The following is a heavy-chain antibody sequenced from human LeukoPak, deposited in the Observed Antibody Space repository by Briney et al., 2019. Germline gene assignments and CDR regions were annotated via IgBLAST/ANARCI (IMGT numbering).Heavy chain of an antibody. CDR1: GFTFSSYW. Sequence: GGSLRLSCAASGFTFSSYWMSWVRQAPGKGLEWVANIKQDGSEKYYVDSVKGRFTISRDNAKNSLYLQMNSLRAEDTAVYYCAKDRLGIGRFLEWSTLYYFDYWGQGTLVTVSS. V-gene: IGHV3-7*03. J-gene: IGHJ4*02. CDR2: IKQDGSEK. D-gene: IGHD3-3*01. CDR3: AKDRLGIGRFLEWSTLYYFDY.